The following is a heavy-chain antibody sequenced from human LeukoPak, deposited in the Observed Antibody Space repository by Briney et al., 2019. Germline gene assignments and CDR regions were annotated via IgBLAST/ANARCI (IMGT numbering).Heavy chain of an antibody. Sequence: GGSLRLSCAASAFTFIDHGMHWVRQAPGKGLEWVAVIIYDGSNKYYADSVKGRFTISRDNSKNTLYLQMNSLRDEDTAVYYCARAFGLTDYWGQGTLVTVSS. CDR2: IIYDGSNK. CDR1: AFTFIDHG. CDR3: ARAFGLTDY. J-gene: IGHJ4*02. V-gene: IGHV3-30*03. D-gene: IGHD3/OR15-3a*01.